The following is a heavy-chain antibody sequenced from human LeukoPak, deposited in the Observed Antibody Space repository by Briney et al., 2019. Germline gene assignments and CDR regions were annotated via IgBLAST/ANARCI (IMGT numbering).Heavy chain of an antibody. J-gene: IGHJ3*02. CDR3: ARDISRPYYYDSSGYYYADAFDI. V-gene: IGHV4-38-2*02. Sequence: PSETLSLTCTVSGYSISSGYYWGWILQPPGKGLEWIGSIYHSGSTYYNPSLKSRVTISVDTSKNQFSLKLSSVTAADTAVYYCARDISRPYYYDSSGYYYADAFDIWGQGTMVTVSS. CDR1: GYSISSGYY. D-gene: IGHD3-22*01. CDR2: IYHSGST.